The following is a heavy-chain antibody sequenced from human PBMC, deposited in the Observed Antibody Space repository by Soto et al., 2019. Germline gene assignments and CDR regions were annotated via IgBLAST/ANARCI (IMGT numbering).Heavy chain of an antibody. Sequence: SETLSLTCTVSGGSISSGDYYWSWIRQPPGTGLEWIVYIYYSGSTYYNPSLKSRVTISVDTSKNQFSLKRSSVTAADTAVYYCARVQLGDYYDSIGIGYFDYWGQGTLVTVSS. CDR3: ARVQLGDYYDSIGIGYFDY. CDR1: GGSISSGDYY. V-gene: IGHV4-30-4*01. J-gene: IGHJ4*02. D-gene: IGHD3-22*01. CDR2: IYYSGST.